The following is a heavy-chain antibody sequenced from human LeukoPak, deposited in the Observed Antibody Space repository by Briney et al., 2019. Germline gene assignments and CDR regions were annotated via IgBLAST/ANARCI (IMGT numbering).Heavy chain of an antibody. CDR2: ISSSGSTI. Sequence: PGGSLRLSCAASGFTFSSYEMNWVRQASGKGLEWVSYISSSGSTIYYADSVKGRFTISRDNAKNSLYLQMNSLRAEDTAVYYCARGGDYYFDYWGQGTLVTVSS. CDR1: GFTFSSYE. CDR3: ARGGDYYFDY. J-gene: IGHJ4*02. V-gene: IGHV3-48*03. D-gene: IGHD4-17*01.